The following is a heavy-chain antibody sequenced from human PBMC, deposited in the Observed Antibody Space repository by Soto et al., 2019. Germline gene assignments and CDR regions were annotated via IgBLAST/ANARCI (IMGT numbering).Heavy chain of an antibody. CDR1: GGSISRYY. D-gene: IGHD4-4*01. CDR3: ARHLQYRGYYYDGMDV. CDR2: IYYSGST. J-gene: IGHJ6*02. Sequence: SETLSLTCTVPGGSISRYYWSWIRQPPGKGLEWIGYIYYSGSTNYNPSLKSRVTISVDTSKNQFSLKLSSVTAADTAVYYCARHLQYRGYYYDGMDVWGQGTTVTVSS. V-gene: IGHV4-59*01.